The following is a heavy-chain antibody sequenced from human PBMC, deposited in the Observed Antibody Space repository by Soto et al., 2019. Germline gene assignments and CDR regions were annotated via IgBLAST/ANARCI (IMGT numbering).Heavy chain of an antibody. V-gene: IGHV1-69*08. CDR3: AGPDFGDYWYFDL. CDR1: GGTFSSHT. D-gene: IGHD4-17*01. CDR2: IIPALGTA. Sequence: QDQLVQSGAEVKKPGSSVKVSCKASGGTFSSHTFSWVRQAPGQGLEWMGRIIPALGTATYAQKFQGRVTIAAAESATTVYLELNSLRSEDTAVYYCAGPDFGDYWYFDLWGRCTLVTVSS. J-gene: IGHJ2*01.